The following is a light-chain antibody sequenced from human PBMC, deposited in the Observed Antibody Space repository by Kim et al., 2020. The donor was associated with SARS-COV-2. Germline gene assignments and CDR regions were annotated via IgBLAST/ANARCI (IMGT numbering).Light chain of an antibody. V-gene: IGLV3-19*01. CDR1: SLRGYY. CDR2: GKN. J-gene: IGLJ3*02. Sequence: LGQTVRITCQGDSLRGYYASWYQQKPGQAPVLVIYGKNNRPSGIPDRFSGSSSGNTASLTITGAQAEDEADYYCNSRDSSGNHLGVFGGGTKLTVL. CDR3: NSRDSSGNHLGV.